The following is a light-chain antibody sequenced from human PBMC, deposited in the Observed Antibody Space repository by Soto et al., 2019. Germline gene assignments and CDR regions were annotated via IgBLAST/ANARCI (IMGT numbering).Light chain of an antibody. V-gene: IGKV3-20*01. J-gene: IGKJ4*01. Sequence: EIVLTQSPGTLSLSPGERATLSCRASQSVSSSYLAWYQQKPGQAPRLLIYGASSRATGIPDRFSGSGSGTDFTLTISGLGPEEFAVYYFLRYGSSPLTFGGGTKVEIK. CDR3: LRYGSSPLT. CDR2: GAS. CDR1: QSVSSSY.